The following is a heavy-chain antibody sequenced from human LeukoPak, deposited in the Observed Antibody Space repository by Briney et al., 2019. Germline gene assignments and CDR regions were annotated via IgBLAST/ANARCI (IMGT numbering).Heavy chain of an antibody. Sequence: PGGSLRLSCAASGFTFSSYDMHWVRQATGKGLEWVSAIGTAGDTYYPGSVKGRFTISRENAKNSLYLQMNSLRAEDTAVNYCARDGVGEYSSTFDYWGQGTLVTVSS. CDR2: IGTAGDT. CDR3: ARDGVGEYSSTFDY. CDR1: GFTFSSYD. V-gene: IGHV3-13*01. D-gene: IGHD6-6*01. J-gene: IGHJ4*02.